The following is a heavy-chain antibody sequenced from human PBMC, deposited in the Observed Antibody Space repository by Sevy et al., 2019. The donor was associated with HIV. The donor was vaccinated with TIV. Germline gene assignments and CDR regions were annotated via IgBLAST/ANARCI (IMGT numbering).Heavy chain of an antibody. J-gene: IGHJ4*02. V-gene: IGHV3-21*01. CDR2: ISSSNNYI. CDR3: ARDLREYSSSSKYYFDY. Sequence: GGSLRLSRAASGFTFSSYSMNWVRQAPGKGLEWVSSISSSNNYIYYADSLKGRFTISRDNAKNSLYLQMNSLRAEDTAVYYCARDLREYSSSSKYYFDYWGQGILVTVSS. D-gene: IGHD6-6*01. CDR1: GFTFSSYS.